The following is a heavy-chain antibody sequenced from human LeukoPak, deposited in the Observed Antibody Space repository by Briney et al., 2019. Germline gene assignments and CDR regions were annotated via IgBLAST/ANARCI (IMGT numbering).Heavy chain of an antibody. CDR1: GGSISSSSYY. V-gene: IGHV4-39*01. D-gene: IGHD4-17*01. CDR3: ARGVVYGDQGGMDV. CDR2: IYYSGST. J-gene: IGHJ6*02. Sequence: SETLSLTCTVSGGSISSSSYYWGWIRQPPGKGLEWIGSIYYSGSTYYNPSLKSRVTISVDTSKNQFSLKLSSVTAADTAVYYCARGVVYGDQGGMDVWGQGTTVTVSS.